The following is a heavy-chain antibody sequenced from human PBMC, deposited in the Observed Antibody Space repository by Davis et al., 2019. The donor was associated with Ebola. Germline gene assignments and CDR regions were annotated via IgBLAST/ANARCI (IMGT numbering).Heavy chain of an antibody. Sequence: SVTVSCKASGGVFVTYPITWVRQAPGQGLEWVGRIIPILGVSNYAQKFQGRVTITADKSRTSYLESTSLKFDDTATYYCARDRARATSGTTENNWFDNWGQGTLVTVSS. V-gene: IGHV1-69*04. CDR1: GGVFVTYP. J-gene: IGHJ5*02. CDR2: IIPILGVS. D-gene: IGHD1-26*01. CDR3: ARDRARATSGTTENNWFDN.